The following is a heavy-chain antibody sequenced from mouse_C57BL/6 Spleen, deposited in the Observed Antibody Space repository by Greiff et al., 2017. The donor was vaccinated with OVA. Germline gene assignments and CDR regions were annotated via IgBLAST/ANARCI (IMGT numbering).Heavy chain of an antibody. CDR2: IDPSDSYT. CDR1: GYTFTSYW. J-gene: IGHJ4*01. V-gene: IGHV1-69*01. CDR3: ARGYSSGPYYAKDY. Sequence: QVQLQQPGAELVLPGASVKLSCKASGYTFTSYWMPWVKQRPGQGLEWIGEIDPSDSYTNYNQKFKGKSTLTVDKSSSSAYMQLSSLTSEDSAFYYCARGYSSGPYYAKDYWGQGTSVTVSS. D-gene: IGHD3-2*02.